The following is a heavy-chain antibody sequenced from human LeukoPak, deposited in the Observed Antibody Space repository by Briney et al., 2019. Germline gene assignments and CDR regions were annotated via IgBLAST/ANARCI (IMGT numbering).Heavy chain of an antibody. CDR3: ARAEYYDFWSGLFDY. Sequence: PGGSLGLSCAASGFTFDDYGMSWVRQAPGKGLEWVSGINWNGGSTGYADSVKGRFTISRDNAKNSLYLQMNSLRAEDTALYYCARAEYYDFWSGLFDYWGQGTLVTVSS. V-gene: IGHV3-20*04. D-gene: IGHD3-3*01. CDR1: GFTFDDYG. CDR2: INWNGGST. J-gene: IGHJ4*02.